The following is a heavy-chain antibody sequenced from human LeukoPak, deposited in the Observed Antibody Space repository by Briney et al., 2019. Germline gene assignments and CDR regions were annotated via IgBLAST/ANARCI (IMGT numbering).Heavy chain of an antibody. CDR1: GFTFNSFA. Sequence: GGSLRLSCAASGFTFNSFAMNWVRQAPGKGLEWVSSISGSDGTSHYADFVKGRFTISRDNSKITLYLQMNSLRAEDTAAYYCAKSLGVGGYTRYKGFDQWGQGTLVVVSS. J-gene: IGHJ4*02. V-gene: IGHV3-23*01. CDR3: AKSLGVGGYTRYKGFDQ. CDR2: ISGSDGTS. D-gene: IGHD3-16*02.